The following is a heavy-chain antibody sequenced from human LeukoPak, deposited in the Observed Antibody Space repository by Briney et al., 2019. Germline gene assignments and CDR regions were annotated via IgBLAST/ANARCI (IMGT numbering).Heavy chain of an antibody. J-gene: IGHJ4*02. Sequence: PSETLSLTCTVSGGSISSYYWSWIRQPPGKGLEWIGYIYYSGSTNYNPSLKSRVTISVDTSKNQFSLKLSSVTAADTAVYYCARSRGVPAPIDYWGQGTLVTVSS. CDR3: ARSRGVPAPIDY. D-gene: IGHD2-2*01. CDR2: IYYSGST. CDR1: GGSISSYY. V-gene: IGHV4-59*01.